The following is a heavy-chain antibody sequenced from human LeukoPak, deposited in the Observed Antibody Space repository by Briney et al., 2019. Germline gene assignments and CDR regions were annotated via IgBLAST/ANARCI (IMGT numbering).Heavy chain of an antibody. CDR3: ARELAGTDRGYYYYGMDV. CDR2: ISSSGSTI. D-gene: IGHD6-19*01. Sequence: PGGSLRLSCAASGFTFSDYYMSWIRQAPGKGLEWVSYISSSGSTIYYADSVKGRFTISRDNAKNSLYLQMNSLRAEGTAVYYCARELAGTDRGYYYYGMDVWGQGTTVTVSS. CDR1: GFTFSDYY. V-gene: IGHV3-11*01. J-gene: IGHJ6*02.